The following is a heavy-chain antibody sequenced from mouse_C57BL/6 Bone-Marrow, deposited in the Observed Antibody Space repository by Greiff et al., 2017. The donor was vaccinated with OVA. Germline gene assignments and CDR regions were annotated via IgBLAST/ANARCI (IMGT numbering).Heavy chain of an antibody. Sequence: QVQLKQPGAELVKPGASVKMSCKASGYTFTSYWITWVKQRPGQGLEWIGDIYPGSGSTNYNEKFKSKATLTVDTSSSTAYMQLSSLTSEDSAVYYCARGESFWFFYYAMDYWGQGTSVTVSS. CDR3: ARGESFWFFYYAMDY. CDR1: GYTFTSYW. J-gene: IGHJ4*01. D-gene: IGHD1-3*01. CDR2: IYPGSGST. V-gene: IGHV1-55*01.